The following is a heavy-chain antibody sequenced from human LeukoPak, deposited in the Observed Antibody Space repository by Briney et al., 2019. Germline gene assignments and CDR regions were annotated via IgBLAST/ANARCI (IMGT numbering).Heavy chain of an antibody. J-gene: IGHJ3*01. CDR1: GFTFSTYS. V-gene: IGHV3-21*05. Sequence: PGGSLRISCTASGFTFSTYSMQWVRQAPGKGLEWLAYISFSRDDIRYADSVKGRFSISRDNAKNSLYLHLNSLRADDTAVYYCARDLVGTNPDSFDVWSQGIMVTVSS. CDR2: ISFSRDDI. CDR3: ARDLVGTNPDSFDV. D-gene: IGHD1-1*01.